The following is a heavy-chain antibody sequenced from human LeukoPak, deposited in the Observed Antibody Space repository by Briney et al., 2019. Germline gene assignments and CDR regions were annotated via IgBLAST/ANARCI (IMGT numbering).Heavy chain of an antibody. V-gene: IGHV5-10-1*01. CDR2: IDPSDSYT. J-gene: IGHJ4*02. Sequence: NPGESLKISCKGSGYSFTSYWISWVRQMPGKGLEWMGRIDPSDSYTNYSPSFQGHVTISADKSISTAYLQWSTLKASDTAMYYCARQGHNFFDYWGQGTLVTVSS. CDR3: ARQGHNFFDY. CDR1: GYSFTSYW.